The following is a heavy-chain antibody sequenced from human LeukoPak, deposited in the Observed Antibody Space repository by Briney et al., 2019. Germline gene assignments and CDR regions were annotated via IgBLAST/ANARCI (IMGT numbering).Heavy chain of an antibody. CDR3: ARGIGVVITTQYYFDY. V-gene: IGHV4-4*07. CDR2: IYTSGST. D-gene: IGHD3-22*01. CDR1: GGSISSYY. Sequence: SETLSLTCTVSGGSISSYYWSWIRQPAGKGLEWIGRIYTSGSTNYNPSLKSRVTISVDTSKNQFSLKLSSVTAADTAVYYCARGIGVVITTQYYFDYWGQGTLVTVSS. J-gene: IGHJ4*02.